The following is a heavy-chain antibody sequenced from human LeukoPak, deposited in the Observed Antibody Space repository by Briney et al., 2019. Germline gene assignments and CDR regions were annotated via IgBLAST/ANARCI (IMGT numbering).Heavy chain of an antibody. D-gene: IGHD1-26*01. Sequence: GGSLRLSCATDGYTFSSFGMNWVRQAPGKGLGWVSYISSSSSRIEYADSVKGRFTVSRDNAKKSLYLQMNSLRDDDTAVYYCARDLISGHYTFDYWGQGTLVTVSS. J-gene: IGHJ4*02. CDR3: ARDLISGHYTFDY. CDR1: GYTFSSFG. CDR2: ISSSSSRI. V-gene: IGHV3-48*02.